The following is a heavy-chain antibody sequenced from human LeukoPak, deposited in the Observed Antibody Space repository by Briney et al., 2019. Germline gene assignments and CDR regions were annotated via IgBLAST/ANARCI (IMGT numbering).Heavy chain of an antibody. D-gene: IGHD4-17*01. V-gene: IGHV4-59*01. CDR3: ARYGDYGFKD. CDR2: IYYSGTT. CDR1: GGSISRYC. Sequence: SETLSLTCTVSGGSISRYCWSWIRQPPGKGLEWIGYIYYSGTTNYNPSLKSRVTVSVDTSKNQFSLKLSSVTAADTAVYYCARYGDYGFKDWGQGTLVTVSS. J-gene: IGHJ4*02.